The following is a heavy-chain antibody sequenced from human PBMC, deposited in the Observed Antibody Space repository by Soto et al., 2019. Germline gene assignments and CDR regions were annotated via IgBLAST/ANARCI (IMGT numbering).Heavy chain of an antibody. CDR2: IIPSFGTA. V-gene: IGHV1-69*01. J-gene: IGHJ4*02. Sequence: QVQLVQSGAEVRKPGSSVRVSCKASGGSFNRHTISWVRQAPGQGLEWMGGIIPSFGTANHAQKFQGRVTIIADESTSTVYRELSSLRSDDTAIYYCARGWGYNSTDYYYAYWGQGTLVIVSS. CDR3: ARGWGYNSTDYYYAY. CDR1: GGSFNRHT. D-gene: IGHD3-22*01.